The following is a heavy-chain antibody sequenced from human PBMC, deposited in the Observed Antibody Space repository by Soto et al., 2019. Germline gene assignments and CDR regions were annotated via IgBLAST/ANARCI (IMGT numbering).Heavy chain of an antibody. J-gene: IGHJ6*02. CDR1: GGSISSSNW. CDR3: AREPVDRGIRRGYYGMDV. D-gene: IGHD5-18*01. Sequence: QVQLQESGPGLVKPSGTLSLTCAVSGGSISSSNWWSWVRQPPGKGLEWIGEIYHSGSTNYNPSLKKRVTRSLDKSKNQSSRELSSVTGADTAVYYCAREPVDRGIRRGYYGMDVWGQGTTVTVSS. CDR2: IYHSGST. V-gene: IGHV4-4*02.